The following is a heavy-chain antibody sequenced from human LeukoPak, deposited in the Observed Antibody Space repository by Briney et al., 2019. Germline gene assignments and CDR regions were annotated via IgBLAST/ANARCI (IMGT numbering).Heavy chain of an antibody. V-gene: IGHV3-23*01. Sequence: GGSLRLSCAASGFTFSSYAMSWVRQAPGKGLEWVSAISGSGGSTYYADSVKGRFTISRDNSKNTLYLQMNSLRAERTAVYYCAKDSSSVVGMGDYWGQGTLVTVSS. CDR3: AKDSSSVVGMGDY. D-gene: IGHD6-19*01. CDR1: GFTFSSYA. J-gene: IGHJ4*02. CDR2: ISGSGGST.